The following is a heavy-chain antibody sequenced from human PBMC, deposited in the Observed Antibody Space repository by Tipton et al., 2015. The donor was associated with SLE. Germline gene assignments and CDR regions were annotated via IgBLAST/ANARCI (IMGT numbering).Heavy chain of an antibody. J-gene: IGHJ2*01. D-gene: IGHD3-22*01. CDR1: GGSISSSSYY. V-gene: IGHV4-39*07. CDR3: ARGHGITMIVVAKNWYFDL. CDR2: IYYSGST. Sequence: TLSFTCTVSGGSISSSSYYWGWIRQPPGKGLEWIGSIYYSGSTYYNPSLKSRVTISVDTSKNQFSLKLSSVTAADTAVYYCARGHGITMIVVAKNWYFDLWGRGTLVTVSS.